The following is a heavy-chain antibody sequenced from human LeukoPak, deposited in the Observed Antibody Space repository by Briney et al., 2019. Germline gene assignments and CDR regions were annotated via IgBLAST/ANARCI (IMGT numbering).Heavy chain of an antibody. V-gene: IGHV4-39*07. J-gene: IGHJ4*02. Sequence: SETLSLTCTVSGGSIGSSSYYWGWIRQPPGKGLEWIGSIYYSGSTYYKSSLKSRVIISVDTSNNKFSLKLTSVTAADTAVYYCARVGYSYGSSFDYWGQGTLVTVSS. CDR1: GGSIGSSSYY. CDR2: IYYSGST. D-gene: IGHD5-18*01. CDR3: ARVGYSYGSSFDY.